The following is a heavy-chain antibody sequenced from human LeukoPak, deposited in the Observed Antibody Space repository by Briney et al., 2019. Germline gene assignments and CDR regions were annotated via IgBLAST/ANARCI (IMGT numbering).Heavy chain of an antibody. V-gene: IGHV4-39*06. CDR3: ARAKDYCSGGSCYSDWFDP. CDR1: SGSISSGAYY. D-gene: IGHD2-15*01. CDR2: IHYSGKT. J-gene: IGHJ5*02. Sequence: KTSETLSLTCTVSSGSISSGAYYWGWIRQPPGKGLEWIGTIHYSGKTYYNPSLKSRITISIDTSKKQFALKLSSVTAADTAVYYCARAKDYCSGGSCYSDWFDPWGQGTLVTVSS.